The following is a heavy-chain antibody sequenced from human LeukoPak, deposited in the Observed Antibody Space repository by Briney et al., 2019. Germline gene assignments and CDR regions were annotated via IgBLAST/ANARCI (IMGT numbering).Heavy chain of an antibody. CDR2: IYYSGST. V-gene: IGHV4-39*07. CDR1: GGSISSSSYY. Sequence: PSETLSLTCTVSGGSISSSSYYWGWIRQPPGKGLEWIGSIYYSGSTYYNPSLKSRVTISVDTSKNQFSLKLSSVTAADTAVYYCARLWDNYFDYWGQGTLVTVSS. CDR3: ARLWDNYFDY. D-gene: IGHD1-26*01. J-gene: IGHJ4*02.